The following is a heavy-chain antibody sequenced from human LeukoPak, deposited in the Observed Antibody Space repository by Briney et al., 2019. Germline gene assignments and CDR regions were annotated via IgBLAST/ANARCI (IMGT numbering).Heavy chain of an antibody. CDR2: INHSGST. CDR1: GGSFSGYY. CDR3: ARSPEDV. J-gene: IGHJ6*04. V-gene: IGHV4-34*01. Sequence: KTSETLSLTCAVYGGSFSGYYWSWIRQPPGKGLEWIGEINHSGSTNYNPSLKSRVTISVDTSKNQFSLKLSSATAADTAVYYCARSPEDVWGKGTTVTVSS.